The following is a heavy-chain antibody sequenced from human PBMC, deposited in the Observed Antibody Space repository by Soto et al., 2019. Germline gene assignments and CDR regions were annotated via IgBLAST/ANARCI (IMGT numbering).Heavy chain of an antibody. CDR2: INAGNGNT. D-gene: IGHD3-9*01. CDR1: GYTFTSYS. CDR3: ARGGYDIWNWFDP. J-gene: IGHJ5*02. V-gene: IGHV1-3*01. Sequence: ASVKVSCKASGYTFTSYSIHWVRQAPGQRLEWMGWINAGNGNTKYSQKFQGRVTITRDTSASTAYMELSSLRSEDTAVYYCARGGYDIWNWFDPWGQGTLVTVSS.